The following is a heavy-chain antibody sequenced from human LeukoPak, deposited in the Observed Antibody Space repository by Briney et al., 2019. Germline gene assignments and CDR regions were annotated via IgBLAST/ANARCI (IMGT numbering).Heavy chain of an antibody. CDR1: GGSFSGYY. D-gene: IGHD1-26*01. Sequence: SETLSLTCAVYGGSFSGYYWSWIRQPPGKGLEWIGSIYHSGSTYHNPSLKSRVTISVDMSKIQFSLKLTSVTAADTAVYYCARNPTVGANRWFDYWGQGTLVTVSS. V-gene: IGHV4-34*01. CDR3: ARNPTVGANRWFDY. J-gene: IGHJ4*02. CDR2: IYHSGST.